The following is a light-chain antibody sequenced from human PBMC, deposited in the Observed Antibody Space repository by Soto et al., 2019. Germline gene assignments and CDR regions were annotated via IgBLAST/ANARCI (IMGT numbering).Light chain of an antibody. V-gene: IGLV4-60*03. CDR3: ETWDTNTRV. J-gene: IGLJ2*01. Sequence: QPVLTQSSAASASLGSSVKLTCTLSMGHSSSIIAWHHQQPGKAPRYLMKLEGSGSYNKGNGVPDRFSGSSSGADRYLTISNLQSEDEADYYCETWDTNTRVFGGGTQLTVL. CDR1: MGHSSSI. CDR2: LEGSGSY.